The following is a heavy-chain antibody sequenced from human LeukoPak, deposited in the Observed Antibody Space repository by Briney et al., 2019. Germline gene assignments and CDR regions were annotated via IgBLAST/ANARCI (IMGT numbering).Heavy chain of an antibody. CDR3: ARAGYCSSTSCYIPFDY. CDR2: ISAYNGNT. J-gene: IGHJ4*02. V-gene: IGHV1-18*01. Sequence: ASVKVSCKAFGGTFSSHSISWVRQAPGQGLEWMGWISAYNGNTNYAQKLQGRATMTTDTSTSTAYMELRSLRSDDTAVYYCARAGYCSSTSCYIPFDYWGQGTLVTVSS. D-gene: IGHD2-2*02. CDR1: GGTFSSHS.